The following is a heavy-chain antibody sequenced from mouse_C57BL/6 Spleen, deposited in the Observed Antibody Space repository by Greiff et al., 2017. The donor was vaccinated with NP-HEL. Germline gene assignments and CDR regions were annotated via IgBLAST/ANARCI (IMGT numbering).Heavy chain of an antibody. Sequence: ESGPGLVKPSQSLSLTCSVTGYSITSGYYWNWIRQVPGNKLEWMGYISYDGSNNYNPSLKNRISITRDTSKNQFFLKLNSVTTEDTATYYCARGDGNFYAMDYWGQGTSVTVSS. D-gene: IGHD2-1*01. J-gene: IGHJ4*01. CDR3: ARGDGNFYAMDY. CDR2: ISYDGSN. CDR1: GYSITSGYY. V-gene: IGHV3-6*01.